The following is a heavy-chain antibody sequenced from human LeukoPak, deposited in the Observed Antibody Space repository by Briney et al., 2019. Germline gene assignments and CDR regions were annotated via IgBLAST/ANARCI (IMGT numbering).Heavy chain of an antibody. CDR1: GFTFSSYA. D-gene: IGHD5-18*01. J-gene: IGHJ4*02. Sequence: PGGSLRLSCAASGFTFSSYAMSWVRQAPGKGLEWVSAISGSGGSTYYADSVKGRFTISRDNSENTLYLQMNSLRAEDTAVYYCAKEEYSYGHPTRLDYWGQGTLVTVSS. V-gene: IGHV3-23*01. CDR2: ISGSGGST. CDR3: AKEEYSYGHPTRLDY.